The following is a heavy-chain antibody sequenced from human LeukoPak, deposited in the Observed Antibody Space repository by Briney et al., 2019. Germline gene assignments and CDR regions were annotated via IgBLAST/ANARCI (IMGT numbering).Heavy chain of an antibody. CDR3: ARDAVDRHIVVVPAAIPRDYYYYYYMDV. Sequence: GASVKVSCKASGYTFTCYYMHWVRQAPGRGLEWMGWINPNSGATNYAQKFQGRVTMTRDTSISTAYMELSRLRSDDTAVYYCARDAVDRHIVVVPAAIPRDYYYYYYMDVWGKGTTVTISS. D-gene: IGHD2-2*01. CDR2: INPNSGAT. V-gene: IGHV1-2*02. CDR1: GYTFTCYY. J-gene: IGHJ6*03.